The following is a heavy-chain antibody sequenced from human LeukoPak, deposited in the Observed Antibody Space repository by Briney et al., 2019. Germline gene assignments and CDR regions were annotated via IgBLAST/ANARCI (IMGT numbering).Heavy chain of an antibody. D-gene: IGHD5-12*01. J-gene: IGHJ4*02. CDR1: GFTFSSYA. Sequence: GGSLRLSCAASGFTFSSYAMSWVRQAPGKGLEWVSAISGSGGSTYYADSVKGRFTISRDNSKNTLYLQMNILGADDTAVYYCARGGGYGQDFDYWGQGTLVTVSS. CDR2: ISGSGGST. V-gene: IGHV3-23*01. CDR3: ARGGGYGQDFDY.